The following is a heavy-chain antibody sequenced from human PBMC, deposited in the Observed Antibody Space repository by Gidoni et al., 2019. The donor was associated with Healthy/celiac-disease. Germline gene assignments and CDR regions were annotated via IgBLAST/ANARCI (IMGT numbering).Heavy chain of an antibody. D-gene: IGHD5-12*01. Sequence: EVQVLESGGGLVQRGGSLRLSCAASGITFSRYAMTWVRQAPGKGLEWVSSITGSGVSTYYADSVKGRFTISRDNSKDTVYLQMNSLRVEDTAVYYCAEAKGDGGSSGNDTPYYYYYMDVWGKGTTVTVSS. CDR1: GITFSRYA. CDR3: AEAKGDGGSSGNDTPYYYYYMDV. V-gene: IGHV3-23*01. J-gene: IGHJ6*03. CDR2: ITGSGVST.